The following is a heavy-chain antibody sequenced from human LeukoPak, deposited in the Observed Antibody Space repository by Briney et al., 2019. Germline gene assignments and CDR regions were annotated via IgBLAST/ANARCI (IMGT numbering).Heavy chain of an antibody. CDR2: ISSSSSYI. CDR1: GFTFSNYS. CDR3: ARDFPSPDDSSGYYFPFDY. J-gene: IGHJ4*02. D-gene: IGHD3-22*01. V-gene: IGHV3-21*01. Sequence: GGSLRLSCAASGFTFSNYSMNWVRQAPGKGLQWVSSISSSSSYIYYADSVKGRFTISRDNAKNSLYLQMNSLRAEDTAVYYCARDFPSPDDSSGYYFPFDYWGQGTLVTVSS.